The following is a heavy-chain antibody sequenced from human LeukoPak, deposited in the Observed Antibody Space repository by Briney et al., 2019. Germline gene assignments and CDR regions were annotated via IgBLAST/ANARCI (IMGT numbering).Heavy chain of an antibody. CDR3: ARGFGSGTSPIDL. CDR1: GRSIRSVY. V-gene: IGHV4-4*07. Sequence: SETLSLTCTVSGRSIRSVYWNWIRQSAGKGLEWIGRIYGTDLTNYNPSLKSRVTLSVDMSKNELSLNLKSVTAPDTAVYYCARGFGSGTSPIDLWGQGALVTVSS. J-gene: IGHJ5*02. CDR2: IYGTDLT. D-gene: IGHD3-10*01.